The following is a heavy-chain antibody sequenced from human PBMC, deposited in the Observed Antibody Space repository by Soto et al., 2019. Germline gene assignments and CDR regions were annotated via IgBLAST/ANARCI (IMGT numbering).Heavy chain of an antibody. CDR1: GYTLTSYG. V-gene: IGHV1-18*01. J-gene: IGHJ4*02. CDR3: ARGSYGEILFDY. Sequence: ASVKVSCKASGYTLTSYGISWVRQAPGQGLEWMGWISAHNGNTNYAQKLQGRVTMTTDTSTSTAYMELRSLRSDDTAVYHCARGSYGEILFDYWGQGTQVTVS. D-gene: IGHD5-18*01. CDR2: ISAHNGNT.